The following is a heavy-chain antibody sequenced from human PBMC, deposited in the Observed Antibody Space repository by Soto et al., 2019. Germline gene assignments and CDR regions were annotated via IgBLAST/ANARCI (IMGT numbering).Heavy chain of an antibody. CDR1: GGSFSGYY. CDR2: INHSGST. CDR3: ARLLGGYSSSRMDV. Sequence: SETLSLTCAVYGGSFSGYYWSWIRQPPGKGLEWIGEINHSGSTNYNPSLKSRVTISVDTSKNQFSLKLSSVTAADTAVYYCARLLGGYSSSRMDVWGKGTTVTVSS. J-gene: IGHJ6*04. V-gene: IGHV4-34*01. D-gene: IGHD6-13*01.